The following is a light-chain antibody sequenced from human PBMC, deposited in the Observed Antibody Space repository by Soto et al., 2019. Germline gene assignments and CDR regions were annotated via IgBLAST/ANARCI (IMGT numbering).Light chain of an antibody. Sequence: QSLLTQPPSASGTPGQRVTISCSGSSSNIGSNYVYWYHQLPGTAPKLVIYRNNQRPSGVPDRISGSKSGTSASLAISGLRSEDEADYYCAAWDDSLNGWVFGGGTKVTVL. V-gene: IGLV1-47*01. J-gene: IGLJ3*02. CDR2: RNN. CDR1: SSNIGSNY. CDR3: AAWDDSLNGWV.